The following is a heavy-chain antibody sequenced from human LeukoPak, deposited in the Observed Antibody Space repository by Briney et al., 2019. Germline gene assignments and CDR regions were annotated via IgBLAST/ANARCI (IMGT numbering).Heavy chain of an antibody. CDR2: INSDGIST. CDR1: GFTFSNYW. V-gene: IGHV3-74*01. Sequence: PGGSLRLSCAASGFTFSNYWMHWVRQAPGKGLVWVSRINSDGISTGYADSVKGRFTVSRDNAKKTLYLQMSSLRAEDTAVYYCARDVGNFDYWGQGTLVTVSS. CDR3: ARDVGNFDY. J-gene: IGHJ4*02.